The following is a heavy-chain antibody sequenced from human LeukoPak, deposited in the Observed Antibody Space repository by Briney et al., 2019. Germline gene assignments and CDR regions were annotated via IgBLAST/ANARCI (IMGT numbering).Heavy chain of an antibody. D-gene: IGHD6-13*01. CDR3: AKDIGKLDDYFDY. CDR1: GFPFDDHT. J-gene: IGHJ4*02. Sequence: GGPLRLPCAASGFPFDDHTRHWVRQAPGEGLGGVSLISWDGGRTHYADSVKGRFIISRDNSKNSLYLQMNSLRTEDTALYYCAKDIGKLDDYFDYWGQGTLVTVSS. CDR2: ISWDGGRT. V-gene: IGHV3-43*01.